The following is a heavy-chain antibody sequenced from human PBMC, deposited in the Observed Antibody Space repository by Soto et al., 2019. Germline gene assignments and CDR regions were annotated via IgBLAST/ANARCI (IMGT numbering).Heavy chain of an antibody. D-gene: IGHD3-3*01. V-gene: IGHV3-30*04. CDR2: ISYDGSKK. J-gene: IGHJ4*02. CDR3: ARPHDDFWSGLGY. Sequence: GGSLRLSCAASGFTFSSYAMHWVRQAPGKGLEWVAVISYDGSKKYYADSVKGRFTISRDNSKNTLYLQMNSLRAEDTAVYYCARPHDDFWSGLGYWGQETLVTVSS. CDR1: GFTFSSYA.